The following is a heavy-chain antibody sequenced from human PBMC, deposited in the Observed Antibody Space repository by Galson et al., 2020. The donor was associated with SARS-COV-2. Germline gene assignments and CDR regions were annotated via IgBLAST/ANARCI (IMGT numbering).Heavy chain of an antibody. CDR1: GFTFSSYG. CDR2: IWYDGSNK. CDR3: ARDLGYCTGGSCHYYMDV. Sequence: GGSLRLSCAASGFTFSSYGMHWVRQAPGKGLEWVAVIWYDGSNKYYADSVKGRFTISRDNSENTLYLQMNSLRAEDTAVYSCARDLGYCTGGSCHYYMDVWGKGTTVTVSS. D-gene: IGHD2-15*01. J-gene: IGHJ6*03. V-gene: IGHV3-33*01.